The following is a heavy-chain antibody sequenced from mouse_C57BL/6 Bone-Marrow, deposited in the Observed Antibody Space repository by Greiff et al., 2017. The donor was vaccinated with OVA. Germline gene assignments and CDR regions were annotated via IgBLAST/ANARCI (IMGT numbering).Heavy chain of an antibody. CDR3: TRGYSNYYAMDY. CDR1: GYTFTDYE. D-gene: IGHD2-5*01. V-gene: IGHV1-15*01. CDR2: IDPETGGT. J-gene: IGHJ4*01. Sequence: LVRPGASVTLSCKASGYTFTDYEMHWVKQTPVHGLEWIGAIDPETGGTAYNQKFKGKAILTADKSSSPAYMELRSLTSEDSAVYYCTRGYSNYYAMDYWGQGTSVTVSS.